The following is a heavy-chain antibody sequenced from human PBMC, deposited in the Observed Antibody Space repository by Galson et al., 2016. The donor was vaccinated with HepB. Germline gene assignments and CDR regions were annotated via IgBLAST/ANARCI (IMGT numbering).Heavy chain of an antibody. Sequence: SVKVSCKASGYTFINYDINWVRQAPGQGLEWMGWVGAYSGNTNYAQKLQGRVTMTRDTSASIAYMELRSLRSDDTAVYYCVRERWDLHLGFDPWGQGTQVTVSS. CDR2: VGAYSGNT. V-gene: IGHV1-18*01. D-gene: IGHD1-26*01. J-gene: IGHJ5*02. CDR3: VRERWDLHLGFDP. CDR1: GYTFINYD.